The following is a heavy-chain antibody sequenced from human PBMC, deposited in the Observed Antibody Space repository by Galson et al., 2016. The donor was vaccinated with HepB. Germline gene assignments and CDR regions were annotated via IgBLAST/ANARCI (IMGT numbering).Heavy chain of an antibody. V-gene: IGHV4-28*01. CDR2: ITYRGNS. CDR1: GYSVSNENW. Sequence: SETLSLTCGVSGYSVSNENWWGWIRQPPGKGLEWIGYITYRGNSHYNSSLKSRLTMSVDTSQNQFSLKLSSVTAVDTAVYYCARNQVAVTGHRYFDFWGRGTLVTVSS. CDR3: ARNQVAVTGHRYFDF. J-gene: IGHJ2*01. D-gene: IGHD2-21*02.